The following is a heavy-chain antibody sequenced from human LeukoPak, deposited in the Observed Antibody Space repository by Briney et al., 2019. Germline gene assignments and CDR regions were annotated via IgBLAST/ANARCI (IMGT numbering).Heavy chain of an antibody. Sequence: ASVKLSCKASGYTFTSYGISWVRQAPGQGLEWMGWISAYNGNTNYAQKLQGRVTMTTDTSTSTAYMELRSLRSDDTAVYYCARANYDFWSGPSWFDPWGQGTLVTVSS. CDR3: ARANYDFWSGPSWFDP. CDR2: ISAYNGNT. CDR1: GYTFTSYG. D-gene: IGHD3-3*01. V-gene: IGHV1-18*01. J-gene: IGHJ5*02.